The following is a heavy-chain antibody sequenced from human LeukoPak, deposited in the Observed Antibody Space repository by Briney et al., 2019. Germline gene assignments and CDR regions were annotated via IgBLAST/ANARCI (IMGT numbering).Heavy chain of an antibody. Sequence: ASVKVSCKVSGYTLTELSMHWVRQAPGQGLEWMGGINPSGGSTSYAQKFQGRLTMTRDTSTSTVYMELSSLRSEDTAVYYCARDRGEGYYFDYWGQGTLVTVSS. CDR2: INPSGGST. CDR3: ARDRGEGYYFDY. CDR1: GYTLTELS. V-gene: IGHV1-46*01. D-gene: IGHD3-10*01. J-gene: IGHJ4*02.